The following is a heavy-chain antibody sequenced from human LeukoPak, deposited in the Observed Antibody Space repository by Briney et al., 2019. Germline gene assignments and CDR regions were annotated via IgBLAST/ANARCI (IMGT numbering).Heavy chain of an antibody. J-gene: IGHJ4*02. V-gene: IGHV4-34*01. CDR2: INHSGST. CDR1: GGSFSGYY. CDR3: ASRKSSSGWYGTFDY. Sequence: SETLSLTCAVYGGSFSGYYWSWIRQPPGKGPEWIGEINHSGSTNYNPSLKSRVTISVDTSKNQFSLKLSSVTAADTAVYYCASRKSSSGWYGTFDYWGQGTLVTVSS. D-gene: IGHD6-19*01.